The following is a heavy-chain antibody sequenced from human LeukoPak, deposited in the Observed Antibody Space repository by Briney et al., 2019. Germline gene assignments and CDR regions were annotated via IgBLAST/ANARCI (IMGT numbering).Heavy chain of an antibody. CDR2: TYYRSKWYN. D-gene: IGHD6-19*01. V-gene: IGHV6-1*01. Sequence: SQTLSLTCAISGDSVSSNSAAWNWIRQSPSRGLEWLGSTYYRSKWYNDYAVSVKSRITINADTSKNQFSLQLNSVTPEDTAVYYCARGQYTSGWGGAFDIWGQGTLVTVS. J-gene: IGHJ3*02. CDR3: ARGQYTSGWGGAFDI. CDR1: GDSVSSNSAA.